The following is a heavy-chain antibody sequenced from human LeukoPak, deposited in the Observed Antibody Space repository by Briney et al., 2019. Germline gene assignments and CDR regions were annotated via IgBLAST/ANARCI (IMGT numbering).Heavy chain of an antibody. J-gene: IGHJ5*02. Sequence: GGSLRLSCAASGFTFSSYAMSWVRQAPGKGLEWVSAISGSGGSTYYADSMKGRFTISRDNSKNTLYLQMNSPRAEDTAVYYCAKVSHPIRYFDWSIKGNWFDPWGQGTLVTVSS. CDR1: GFTFSSYA. D-gene: IGHD3-9*01. V-gene: IGHV3-23*01. CDR2: ISGSGGST. CDR3: AKVSHPIRYFDWSIKGNWFDP.